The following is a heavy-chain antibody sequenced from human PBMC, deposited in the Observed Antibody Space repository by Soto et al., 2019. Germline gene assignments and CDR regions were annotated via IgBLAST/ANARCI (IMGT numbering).Heavy chain of an antibody. D-gene: IGHD3-10*01. Sequence: QVQLVQSGAEVKKPGSSVKVSCKSSGGTFSSYAISWVRQAPGQGLEWMGGVIPVFGLATYAQKVQGRVTITADKSTNTAYMEVSSLRSEDTAVYYCARGKSYYGSGKGIYDYYSLEVWGQGTTVTVSS. J-gene: IGHJ6*02. CDR2: VIPVFGLA. CDR1: GGTFSSYA. CDR3: ARGKSYYGSGKGIYDYYSLEV. V-gene: IGHV1-69*17.